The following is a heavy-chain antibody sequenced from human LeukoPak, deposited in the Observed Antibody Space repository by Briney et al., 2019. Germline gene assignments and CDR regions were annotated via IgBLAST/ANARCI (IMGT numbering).Heavy chain of an antibody. D-gene: IGHD7-27*01. CDR2: ISATGTSK. CDR3: AKGTTNWRSYYMDV. V-gene: IGHV3-23*01. Sequence: GGSLRLSCAASGFTFSSYAMSWVRQSPEKRLEWVSAISATGTSKYYADSVKGRFTISRDNSKNTLYLQMNSLRAEDTAVYYCAKGTTNWRSYYMDVWGKGTTVTVSS. CDR1: GFTFSSYA. J-gene: IGHJ6*03.